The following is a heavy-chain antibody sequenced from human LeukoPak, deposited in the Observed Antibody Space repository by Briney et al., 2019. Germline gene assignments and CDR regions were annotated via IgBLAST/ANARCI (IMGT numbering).Heavy chain of an antibody. V-gene: IGHV3-21*01. CDR1: EFTFNNYT. Sequence: GGGLVKPGGSLRLSCAPSEFTFNNYTLNWVRQVPGKGLEWVSSINNSSRYISYADSVNGRFTISRDNAKNSLYLQMNSRRAEDTAVYYCARDLGIVYYYGMDVWGQGTTVIVSS. D-gene: IGHD7-27*01. CDR2: INNSSRYI. CDR3: ARDLGIVYYYGMDV. J-gene: IGHJ6*02.